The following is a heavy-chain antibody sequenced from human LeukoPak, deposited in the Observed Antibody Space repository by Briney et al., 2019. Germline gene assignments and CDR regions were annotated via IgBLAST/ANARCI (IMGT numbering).Heavy chain of an antibody. CDR3: ARDSNHWSGYDEGSFDY. Sequence: PGGSLRLSCAASGFTFSSYSMNWVRQAPGKGLEWVSSISSSSSYIYYADSVKGRFTISRDNAKNSLYLQMNSLRAEDTAVYYCARDSNHWSGYDEGSFDYWGQGTLVTVSS. V-gene: IGHV3-21*01. CDR2: ISSSSSYI. J-gene: IGHJ4*02. D-gene: IGHD5-12*01. CDR1: GFTFSSYS.